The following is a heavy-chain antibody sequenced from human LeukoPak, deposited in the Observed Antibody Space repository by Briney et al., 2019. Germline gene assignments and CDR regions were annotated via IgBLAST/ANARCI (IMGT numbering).Heavy chain of an antibody. J-gene: IGHJ4*02. D-gene: IGHD4-17*01. CDR1: GFTFSSYW. Sequence: GGSLRLSCAASGFTFSSYWMSWVRQAPGKGLEWVANIKQDGSEKYYVDSVKGRFSISRDNAKNSLNLQMNSLRAEDSAVYYCARDRLHYGEYEKTFDYWGQGTLVTVSS. CDR2: IKQDGSEK. CDR3: ARDRLHYGEYEKTFDY. V-gene: IGHV3-7*01.